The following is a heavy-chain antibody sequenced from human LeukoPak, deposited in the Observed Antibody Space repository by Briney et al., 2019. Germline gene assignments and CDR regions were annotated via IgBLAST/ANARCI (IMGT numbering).Heavy chain of an antibody. J-gene: IGHJ4*02. CDR3: AKDKYIVVVPAASPFDY. CDR2: ISGSGGST. D-gene: IGHD2-2*01. CDR1: GFTFSSYA. Sequence: PGGSLRLSCAASGFTFSSYAMSWVRQAPGKGLEWVSAISGSGGSTYCADSVEGRFTISRDNSKNTLYLQMNSLRAEDTAVYYCAKDKYIVVVPAASPFDYWGQGTLVTVSS. V-gene: IGHV3-23*01.